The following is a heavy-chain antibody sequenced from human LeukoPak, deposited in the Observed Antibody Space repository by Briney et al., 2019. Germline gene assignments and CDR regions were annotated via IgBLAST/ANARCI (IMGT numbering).Heavy chain of an antibody. CDR1: GFTFSDYY. V-gene: IGHV3-11*01. CDR2: ISSSGSTI. J-gene: IGHJ3*02. CDR3: ARVWRWPDAFDI. Sequence: GGSLRLSCAASGFTFSDYYLTWIRQAPGKGLEWVSYISSSGSTIYYADSVKGRFTISRDNAKNSLYLQMNSLRAEDTAVYYGARVWRWPDAFDIWGQGTMVTVSS. D-gene: IGHD2-21*01.